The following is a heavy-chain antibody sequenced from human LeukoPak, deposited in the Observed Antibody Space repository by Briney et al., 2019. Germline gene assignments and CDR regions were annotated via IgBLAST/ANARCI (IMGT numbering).Heavy chain of an antibody. CDR3: AKVLTGSGWPFDY. Sequence: GGSLRLFCAASGFTFSSYAMSWVRQAPGKGLERVSAISGSGGSTYYADSVKGRFTISRHNSKNTLYLQMNSLRAEDTAVYYCAKVLTGSGWPFDYWGQGTLVTVSS. CDR2: ISGSGGST. J-gene: IGHJ4*02. V-gene: IGHV3-23*01. D-gene: IGHD6-19*01. CDR1: GFTFSSYA.